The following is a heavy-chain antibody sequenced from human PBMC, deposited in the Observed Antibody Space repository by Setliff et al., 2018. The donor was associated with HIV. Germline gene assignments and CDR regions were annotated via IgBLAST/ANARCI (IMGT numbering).Heavy chain of an antibody. CDR1: GVDVNTYY. CDR3: ATDRGNFGWVRGKYFEY. D-gene: IGHD3-10*01. J-gene: IGHJ4*02. V-gene: IGHV4-4*07. Sequence: TSETLSLTCNVSGVDVNTYYWSWIRQPAGKGLEWIGRIGTTGTTKNPSLKSRVTMSVDTSQNQFSPRLNSVTAADTAVYYCATDRGNFGWVRGKYFEYWGRGALVIVSS. CDR2: IGTTGTT.